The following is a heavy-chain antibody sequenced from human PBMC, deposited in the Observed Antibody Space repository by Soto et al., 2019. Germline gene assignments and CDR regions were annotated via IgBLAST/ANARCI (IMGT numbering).Heavy chain of an antibody. Sequence: QIQVVQSGAEVKKPGASVKVSCKASGYTFTNYGNSWVRQAPGQGLEWMAWISAYNGNTNYAQNLQDRVTMTTDTSTSTAYMELRSLRSDDTAVYYCARDISGAGTFDYWGQGTLVTVSS. V-gene: IGHV1-18*01. CDR3: ARDISGAGTFDY. J-gene: IGHJ4*02. D-gene: IGHD1-1*01. CDR1: GYTFTNYG. CDR2: ISAYNGNT.